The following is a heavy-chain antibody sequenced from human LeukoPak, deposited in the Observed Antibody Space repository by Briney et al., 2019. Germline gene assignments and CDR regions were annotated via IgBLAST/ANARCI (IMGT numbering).Heavy chain of an antibody. CDR1: GGSNSSYY. CDR3: ARLTMFRGVIYGTDWHSDL. D-gene: IGHD3-10*01. Sequence: NPSETLSLTCTASGGSNSSYYWSWIRQPPGKGLEWIGYIFYSGSTNYNPSLRSRVTISLDTSKNQFSLKLSSVTAADTAVYYCARLTMFRGVIYGTDWHSDLWGRGTLVTVSS. V-gene: IGHV4-59*12. J-gene: IGHJ2*01. CDR2: IFYSGST.